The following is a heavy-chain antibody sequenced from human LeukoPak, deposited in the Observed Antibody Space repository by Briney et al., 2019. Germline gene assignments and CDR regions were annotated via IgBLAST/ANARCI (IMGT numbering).Heavy chain of an antibody. J-gene: IGHJ4*02. D-gene: IGHD3-10*01. CDR3: ATLTMVRGVIIARYFDY. Sequence: ASVKVSCKVSGYTLTELSMHWVRQAPGKGLEWMGGFDPEDGETIYAQKFQGRATMTEDTSTDTAYMELSSLRSEDTAVYYCATLTMVRGVIIARYFDYWGQGTLVTVSS. V-gene: IGHV1-24*01. CDR2: FDPEDGET. CDR1: GYTLTELS.